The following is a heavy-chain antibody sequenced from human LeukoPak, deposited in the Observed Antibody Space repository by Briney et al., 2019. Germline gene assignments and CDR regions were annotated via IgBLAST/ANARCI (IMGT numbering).Heavy chain of an antibody. D-gene: IGHD2-2*01. J-gene: IGHJ6*02. CDR2: IYSGGNT. CDR1: GFSVSNNY. CDR3: VRVNYQFYDMDV. V-gene: IGHV3-53*01. Sequence: GGSLRLSCAASGFSVSNNYMSWVRQAPGKGLEWVSVIYSGGNTNYADSVKGHVTISRDSSKNTVYLQMNNLRAEDTAVYYCVRVNYQFYDMDVWGQGTTVTVSS.